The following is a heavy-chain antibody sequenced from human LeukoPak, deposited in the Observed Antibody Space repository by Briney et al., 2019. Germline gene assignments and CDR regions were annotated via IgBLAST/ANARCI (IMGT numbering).Heavy chain of an antibody. D-gene: IGHD4-11*01. J-gene: IGHJ6*02. CDR3: ASPTTVVPYYYYYGMDV. CDR2: MNPNSGNT. CDR1: GYTFTSYD. Sequence: GASVKVSCKASGYTFTSYDINCVRQATGQGLEWMGWMNPNSGNTGYAQKFQGRVTMTRNTSISTAYMELSSPRSEDTAVYYCASPTTVVPYYYYYGMDVWGQGTTVTVSS. V-gene: IGHV1-8*01.